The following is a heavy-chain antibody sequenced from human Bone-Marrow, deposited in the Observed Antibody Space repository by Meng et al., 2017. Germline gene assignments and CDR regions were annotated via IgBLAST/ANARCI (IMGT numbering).Heavy chain of an antibody. V-gene: IGHV3-21*01. D-gene: IGHD6-13*01. CDR1: GFTFSNAW. CDR3: ARELSGFDSSSWSERLPLFNLDY. J-gene: IGHJ4*02. Sequence: GESLKISCAASGFTFSNAWMNWVRQAPGKGLEWVSSISSSSSYIYYADSVKGRFTISRDNAKNSLYLQMNSLRAEDTAVYYCARELSGFDSSSWSERLPLFNLDYWGQGTLVTVSS. CDR2: ISSSSSYI.